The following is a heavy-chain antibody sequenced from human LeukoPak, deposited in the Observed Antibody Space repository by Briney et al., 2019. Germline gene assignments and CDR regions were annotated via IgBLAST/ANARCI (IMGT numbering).Heavy chain of an antibody. J-gene: IGHJ4*02. CDR1: GYTFTSSG. V-gene: IGHV1-18*01. CDR2: ISAYNGNT. D-gene: IGHD6-13*01. CDR3: ARGPQSRYSSSWYSIY. Sequence: GSVKVSCKASGYTFTSSGVTWVRQAPGQGLEWMGWISAYNGNTNYAQKLQGRVTMTTDTSTSTAYMELRSLRSDDTAVYYCARGPQSRYSSSWYSIYWGQGTLVTVSS.